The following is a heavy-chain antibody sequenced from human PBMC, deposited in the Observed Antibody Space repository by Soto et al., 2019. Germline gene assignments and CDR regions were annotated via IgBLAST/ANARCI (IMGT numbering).Heavy chain of an antibody. V-gene: IGHV1-18*04. CDR2: ISAHNDDT. CDR1: GYMFTSYG. D-gene: IGHD3-10*01. J-gene: IGHJ4*02. CDR3: AREPHGSGSFYRV. Sequence: ASVKVSFKAAGYMFTSYGISWMRQAPGQGLEWMGWISAHNDDTNYAQNLQGRVTMTTDRSTSTAYMELRSLRSDDTAVYYCAREPHGSGSFYRVWGQGSLVTVYS.